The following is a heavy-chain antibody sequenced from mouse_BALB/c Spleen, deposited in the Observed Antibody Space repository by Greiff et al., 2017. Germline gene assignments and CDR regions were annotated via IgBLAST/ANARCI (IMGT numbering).Heavy chain of an antibody. CDR1: GYTFTSYW. D-gene: IGHD1-1*01. J-gene: IGHJ1*01. CDR2: INPSTGYT. Sequence: QVQLKQSGAELAKPGASVKMSCKASGYTFTSYWMHWVKQRPGQGLEWIGYINPSTGYTEYNQKFKDKATLTADKSSSTAYMQLSSLTSEDSAVYYCARYYYGSSYRGNWYFDVWGAGTTVTVSS. V-gene: IGHV1-7*01. CDR3: ARYYYGSSYRGNWYFDV.